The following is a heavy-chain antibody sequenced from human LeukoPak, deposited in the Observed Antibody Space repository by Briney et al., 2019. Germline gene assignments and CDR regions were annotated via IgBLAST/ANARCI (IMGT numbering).Heavy chain of an antibody. V-gene: IGHV3-33*01. CDR2: IWYDGSNK. CDR1: GFTFCSYG. Sequence: PGRSLRLSCAASGFTFCSYGMHWGRQAPGKGLEWVAVIWYDGSNKYYADSVKGRFTISRDNYKNTLYLQMNSLRAEDTAVYYCAREYYDFYYYGIDVWGQGTTVTVSS. J-gene: IGHJ6*02. CDR3: AREYYDFYYYGIDV. D-gene: IGHD3-3*01.